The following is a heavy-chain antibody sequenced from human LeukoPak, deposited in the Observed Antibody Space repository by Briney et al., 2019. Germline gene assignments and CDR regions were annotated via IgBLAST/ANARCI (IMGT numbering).Heavy chain of an antibody. Sequence: SETLSLTCAVYGGSFSGYYWSWIRQPPGKGLEWIGEINHSGSTNYNPSLKSRVTMSVDTSKNQFSLKLSSVTAADTAVYYCARGPYSSGWYGWDYYYYGMDVWGQGTTVTVSS. CDR2: INHSGST. V-gene: IGHV4-34*01. D-gene: IGHD6-19*01. CDR3: ARGPYSSGWYGWDYYYYGMDV. CDR1: GGSFSGYY. J-gene: IGHJ6*02.